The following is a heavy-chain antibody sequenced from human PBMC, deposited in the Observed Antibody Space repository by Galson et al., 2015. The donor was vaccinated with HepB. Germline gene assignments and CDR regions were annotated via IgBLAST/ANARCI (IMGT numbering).Heavy chain of an antibody. J-gene: IGHJ4*02. V-gene: IGHV4-39*01. D-gene: IGHD6-6*01. CDR1: GGSITGSSYY. CDR2: IYYSGST. Sequence: TLSLTCTVSGGSITGSSYYWGWIRQPPGKGLEWIGSIYYSGSTYYNPSLKSRVTISVDTSKNQFSLKLSSVTAADTAVFYCARASIAGTVDYWGQGTLVTVSS. CDR3: ARASIAGTVDY.